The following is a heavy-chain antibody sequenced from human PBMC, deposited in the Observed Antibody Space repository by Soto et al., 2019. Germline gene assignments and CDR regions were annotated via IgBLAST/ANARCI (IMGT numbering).Heavy chain of an antibody. CDR1: GGSFNGYY. CDR2: INHSGST. CDR3: ARDKFTGLFDY. V-gene: IGHV4-34*01. J-gene: IGHJ4*02. Sequence: SETLSIASAVYGGSFNGYYWTWIRQPPGTGLEWIGEINHSGSTNYNPSLKSRVTISVDTSKNQFSLKLTSVTAADTAVYYCARDKFTGLFDYWVPVSLVT. D-gene: IGHD2-8*02.